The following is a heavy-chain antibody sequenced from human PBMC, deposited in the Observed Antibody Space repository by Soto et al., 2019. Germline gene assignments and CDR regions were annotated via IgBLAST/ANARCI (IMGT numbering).Heavy chain of an antibody. J-gene: IGHJ5*02. D-gene: IGHD2-2*01. Sequence: GGSLRLSCAASGFTFSSYAMHWVRQAPGKGLEWVAVISYDGSNKYYADSVKGRFTISRDNSKNTLYLQMNSLRAEDTAVYYCARTYCSSTSCSSEYNWFDPWGQGTLVTVSS. CDR2: ISYDGSNK. CDR1: GFTFSSYA. V-gene: IGHV3-30-3*01. CDR3: ARTYCSSTSCSSEYNWFDP.